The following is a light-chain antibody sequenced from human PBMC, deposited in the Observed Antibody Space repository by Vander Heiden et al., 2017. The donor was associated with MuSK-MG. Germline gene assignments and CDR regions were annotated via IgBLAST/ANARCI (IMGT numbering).Light chain of an antibody. CDR1: QSVSSY. CDR2: DAS. Sequence: DIVLTQSPATLYLSPGERATLSCRASQSVSSYLAWYQQKPGQAPRLLIYDASNRAAGIPARFSGSGSGTDFTLTISSLEPEDFAVYCCQQRTNWWTFGQGTKVEIK. CDR3: QQRTNWWT. J-gene: IGKJ1*01. V-gene: IGKV3-11*01.